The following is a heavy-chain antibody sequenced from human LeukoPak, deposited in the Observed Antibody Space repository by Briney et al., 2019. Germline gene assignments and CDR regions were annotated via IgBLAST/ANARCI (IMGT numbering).Heavy chain of an antibody. V-gene: IGHV1-18*04. D-gene: IGHD3-9*01. CDR1: GYTFTGYY. Sequence: ASVKVSCKASGYTFTGYYMHWVRQAPGQGLEWMGWISAYNGNTNYAQKLQGRVTMTTDTSTSTAYMELRSLRSDDTAVYYCARVRYFDYVDYWGQGTLVTVSS. J-gene: IGHJ4*02. CDR3: ARVRYFDYVDY. CDR2: ISAYNGNT.